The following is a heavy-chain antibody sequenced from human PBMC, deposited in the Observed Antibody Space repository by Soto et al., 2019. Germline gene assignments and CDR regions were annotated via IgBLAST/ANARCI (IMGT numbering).Heavy chain of an antibody. CDR1: GFTFSSYG. J-gene: IGHJ6*02. Sequence: GGSLRLSCAASGFTFSSYGMHWVRQAPGKGLEWVAVIWYDGSNKYYADSVRGRFTISRDNSKNTLYLQMNSLRAEDTAVYYCARSGSGYDPYYYYGMDVWGQGTTVTVSS. CDR3: ARSGSGYDPYYYYGMDV. CDR2: IWYDGSNK. V-gene: IGHV3-33*01. D-gene: IGHD5-12*01.